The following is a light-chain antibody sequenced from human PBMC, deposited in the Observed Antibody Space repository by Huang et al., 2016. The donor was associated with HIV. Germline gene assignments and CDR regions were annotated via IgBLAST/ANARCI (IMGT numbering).Light chain of an antibody. CDR1: QSISSD. CDR3: QQIYSTSIT. J-gene: IGKJ5*01. V-gene: IGKV1-39*01. CDR2: AAS. Sequence: DIQMTQSPSSLSASVGDRVTITCLASQSISSDLNWYQQRPGKAPSILIYAASSLQSGVPSRFSGSGSGTVFTLTISSLQPEDFATYYCQQIYSTSITFGQGTRLEIK.